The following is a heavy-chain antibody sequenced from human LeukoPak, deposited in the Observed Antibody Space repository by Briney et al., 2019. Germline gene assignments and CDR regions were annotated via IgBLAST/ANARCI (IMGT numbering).Heavy chain of an antibody. CDR3: ARDHYYGSGSYSGIRY. V-gene: IGHV3-33*08. Sequence: GGSLRLSCAASGFTFRNYGMHWVRQAPGKGLEWVAVIWYDGSNKYYADSVKGRFTISRGNSKNTLYLQMNSLRAEDTAVYYCARDHYYGSGSYSGIRYWGQGTLVTVSS. J-gene: IGHJ4*02. D-gene: IGHD3-10*01. CDR1: GFTFRNYG. CDR2: IWYDGSNK.